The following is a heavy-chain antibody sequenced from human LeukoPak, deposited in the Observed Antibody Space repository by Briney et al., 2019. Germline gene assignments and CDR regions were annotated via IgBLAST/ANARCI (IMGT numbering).Heavy chain of an antibody. D-gene: IGHD3-22*01. CDR2: IIPIFGTA. J-gene: IGHJ4*02. Sequence: SVKVSCKASGGTFSSYAICWVRQAPGQGLEWMGGIIPIFGTANYAQKFQGRVTITTDESTSTAYMELSSLRSEDTAVYYCAKDFAGWWLLRLDPPIDYWGQGTLVTVSS. CDR3: AKDFAGWWLLRLDPPIDY. V-gene: IGHV1-69*05. CDR1: GGTFSSYA.